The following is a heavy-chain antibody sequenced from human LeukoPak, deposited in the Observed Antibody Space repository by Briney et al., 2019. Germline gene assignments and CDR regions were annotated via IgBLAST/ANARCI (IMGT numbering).Heavy chain of an antibody. CDR2: INWNGGSI. J-gene: IGHJ6*03. D-gene: IGHD3-3*01. Sequence: GGSLRLSCAASGFTFDDYGMSWVRQAPGKGLEWVSGINWNGGSIGYADSVKGRFTISRDNAKNSLYLQMNSLRAEDTALYYCARGGITIFGVVSYMDVWGKGTTVTVSS. CDR1: GFTFDDYG. CDR3: ARGGITIFGVVSYMDV. V-gene: IGHV3-20*04.